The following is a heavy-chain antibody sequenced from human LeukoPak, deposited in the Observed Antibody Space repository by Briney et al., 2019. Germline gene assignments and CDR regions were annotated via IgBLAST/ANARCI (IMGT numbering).Heavy chain of an antibody. CDR2: ISYDGSNK. V-gene: IGHV3-30-3*01. J-gene: IGHJ1*01. D-gene: IGHD6-13*01. Sequence: PGGSLRLSCAASGFTFTKYTLHWVRQAPGKGLEWVAVISYDGSNKYYADSVKGRFTITRDNSKSTLYLKMNSLRAEDTAVYYCARESSVGQQLVPEYFQFWGQGTLVTVSS. CDR1: GFTFTKYT. CDR3: ARESSVGQQLVPEYFQF.